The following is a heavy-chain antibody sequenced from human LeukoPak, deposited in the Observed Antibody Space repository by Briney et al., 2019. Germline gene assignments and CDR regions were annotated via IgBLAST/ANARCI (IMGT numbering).Heavy chain of an antibody. CDR2: IYYSGST. CDR1: GGSISSYY. J-gene: IGHJ4*02. Sequence: SETLSLTCTVSGGSISSYYWSWIRQPPGKGLEWMGYIYYSGSTNYNPSLKSRVTISVDTSKNQFSLKLSSVTAADTAVYYCARLSYDSSGYFFDHWGQGTLVTVSS. V-gene: IGHV4-59*08. CDR3: ARLSYDSSGYFFDH. D-gene: IGHD3-22*01.